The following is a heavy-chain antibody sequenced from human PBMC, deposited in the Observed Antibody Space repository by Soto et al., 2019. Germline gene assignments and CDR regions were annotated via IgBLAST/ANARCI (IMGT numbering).Heavy chain of an antibody. J-gene: IGHJ4*02. CDR2: ISGIGGST. CDR1: GFTFTDYA. D-gene: IGHD6-13*01. Sequence: QPRGSLRLSCAAPGFTFTDYALSWVRQAPGKGLEWVATISGIGGSTYLADSVKGRLSISRDNSKNTVSLLMNSLRAEDTAVYFCARGSSGYISSWYYFDYWGRGTLVTVYS. V-gene: IGHV3-23*01. CDR3: ARGSSGYISSWYYFDY.